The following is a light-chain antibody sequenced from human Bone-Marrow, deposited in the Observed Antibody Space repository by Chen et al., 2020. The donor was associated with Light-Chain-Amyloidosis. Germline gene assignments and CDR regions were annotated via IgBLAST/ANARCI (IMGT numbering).Light chain of an antibody. CDR2: EAT. Sequence: QSALTQPASVSASPGPSVTIPCPGTSSDIGSYNHVSWYQHHPGKARKVLIYEATTRPSGVPSRFSGSKSANTASLTISGLQAEDEASFYCCSYAGSDTFVFGGGTMLTVL. CDR1: SSDIGSYNH. CDR3: CSYAGSDTFV. V-gene: IGLV2-23*02. J-gene: IGLJ3*02.